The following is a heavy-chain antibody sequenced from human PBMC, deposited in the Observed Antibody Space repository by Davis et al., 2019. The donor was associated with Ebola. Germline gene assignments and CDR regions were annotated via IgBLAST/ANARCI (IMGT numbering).Heavy chain of an antibody. V-gene: IGHV3-30*02. J-gene: IGHJ4*02. CDR3: AKGTYSSS. CDR2: IRPDGSDK. CDR1: GFPFSSYG. Sequence: GESLKISCAASGFPFSSYGFHWVRQAPGKGLEWVAFIRPDGSDKYYTDSVKGRFTASRDNSKNTLYLQMNSLRAEDTAVYYCAKGTYSSSWGQGTLVTVSS. D-gene: IGHD6-13*01.